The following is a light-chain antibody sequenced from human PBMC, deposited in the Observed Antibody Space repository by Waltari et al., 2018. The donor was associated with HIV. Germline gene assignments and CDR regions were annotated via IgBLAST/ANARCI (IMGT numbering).Light chain of an antibody. CDR1: QSIISNY. V-gene: IGKV3-20*01. J-gene: IGKJ5*01. Sequence: TVLTQSPGTLSLSPGERATLSCRASQSIISNYVAWYQQKPGQAPRLLIYGASKRATGIPDRFRGSGSGTDFTLTISRLEPEDFAVYYCQQYGSSPIAFGQGTRLEIK. CDR2: GAS. CDR3: QQYGSSPIA.